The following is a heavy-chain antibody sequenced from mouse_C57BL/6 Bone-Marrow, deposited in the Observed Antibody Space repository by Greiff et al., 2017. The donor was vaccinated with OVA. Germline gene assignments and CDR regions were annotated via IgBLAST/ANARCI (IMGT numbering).Heavy chain of an antibody. J-gene: IGHJ2*01. D-gene: IGHD2-1*01. CDR1: GFNIKDDY. CDR3: TSYGNFDY. Sequence: VQLKQSGAELVRPGASVKLSCTASGFNIKDDYMPWVKQRPEQGLEWIGWIDPENGDTEYASKFQGKATITADTSSNTAYLQLSSLTSEDTAVYYSTSYGNFDYWGQGTTLTVSS. CDR2: IDPENGDT. V-gene: IGHV14-4*01.